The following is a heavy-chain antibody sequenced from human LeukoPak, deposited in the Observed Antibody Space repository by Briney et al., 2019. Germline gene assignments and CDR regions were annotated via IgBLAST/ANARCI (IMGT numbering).Heavy chain of an antibody. CDR1: GGSISSYY. CDR3: ARSGSGNPTDY. Sequence: MASETLSLTCTVSGGSISSYYWSWIRQPPGKGLEWIGYIYYSGSTNYNPSLKSRVTISVDTSKNQFSLKLSSVTAADTAVYYCARSGSGNPTDYWGQGTLVTVSS. D-gene: IGHD3-10*01. CDR2: IYYSGST. J-gene: IGHJ4*02. V-gene: IGHV4-59*12.